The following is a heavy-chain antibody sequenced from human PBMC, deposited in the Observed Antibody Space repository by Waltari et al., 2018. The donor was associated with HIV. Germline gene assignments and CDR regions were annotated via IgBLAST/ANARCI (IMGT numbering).Heavy chain of an antibody. CDR2: IWYDGSNK. Sequence: QVQLVESGGGVVQPGRSLRLSCAASGFTFSSYGMHWVRQAPGQGLEWVAVIWYDGSNKYYADSVKGRFTISRDNSKNKLYLQMNSLRAEDTAVYYCARGTLYYYDSSGYYSTYGMDVWGQGTTVTVSS. V-gene: IGHV3-33*01. CDR1: GFTFSSYG. CDR3: ARGTLYYYDSSGYYSTYGMDV. J-gene: IGHJ6*02. D-gene: IGHD3-22*01.